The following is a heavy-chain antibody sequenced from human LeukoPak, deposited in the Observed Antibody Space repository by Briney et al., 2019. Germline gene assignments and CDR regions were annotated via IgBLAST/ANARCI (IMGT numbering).Heavy chain of an antibody. Sequence: GGSLRLSCAASGFTFSSYSMNWVRQAPGKGLEWVSSISSSSSYIYYADSVKGRFTISRDNAKNSLYLQMNSLRAEDTAVYYYARWEYCGGGDCYSRDYYYYGMDVWGQGALVTVSS. J-gene: IGHJ6*02. CDR3: ARWEYCGGGDCYSRDYYYYGMDV. D-gene: IGHD2-21*02. CDR1: GFTFSSYS. CDR2: ISSSSSYI. V-gene: IGHV3-21*01.